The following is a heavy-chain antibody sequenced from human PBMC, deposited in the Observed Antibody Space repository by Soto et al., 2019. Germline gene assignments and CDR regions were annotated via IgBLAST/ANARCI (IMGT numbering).Heavy chain of an antibody. D-gene: IGHD2-8*02. CDR2: IWYDGSIK. V-gene: IGHV3-33*01. Sequence: GGSLRLSCASSVFTFDTYGMHWVRQVPGKGLQWVAVIWYDGSIKYYADSVRGRFTVSRDNSRNTLYLQMNSLRDEDTAVYYCARIDCTGNNCNPYYHYGMDVWGQGTTVTVSS. CDR1: VFTFDTYG. J-gene: IGHJ6*02. CDR3: ARIDCTGNNCNPYYHYGMDV.